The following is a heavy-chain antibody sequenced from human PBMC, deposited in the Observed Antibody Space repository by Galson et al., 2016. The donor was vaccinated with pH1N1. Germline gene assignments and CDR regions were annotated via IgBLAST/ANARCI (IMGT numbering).Heavy chain of an antibody. CDR3: AKVRGYSYGPFEY. CDR1: GFTFDDYA. Sequence: SLRLSCAASGFTFDDYAMYWVRQAPGKGLEWVSGISWNSGSIGYADSVKGRFTISRDNAKNSLYLQMNSLRAGDTALYYCAKVRGYSYGPFEYWGQGTLVTVSA. V-gene: IGHV3-9*01. CDR2: ISWNSGSI. J-gene: IGHJ4*02. D-gene: IGHD5-18*01.